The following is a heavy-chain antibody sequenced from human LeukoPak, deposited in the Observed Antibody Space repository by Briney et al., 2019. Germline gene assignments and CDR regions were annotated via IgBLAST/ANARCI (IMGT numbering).Heavy chain of an antibody. V-gene: IGHV1-2*02. CDR1: GYTFTAYY. J-gene: IGHJ4*02. Sequence: ASVKVSCKASGYTFTAYYMHWVRRAPGQGLEWMGWVNSNSGGTNYAQRFRGRVTMTRDTSINTAYMELSGLRSDDTAVYYCAIRDTDMASPPHYWGQGTLVTVSS. D-gene: IGHD5-18*01. CDR2: VNSNSGGT. CDR3: AIRDTDMASPPHY.